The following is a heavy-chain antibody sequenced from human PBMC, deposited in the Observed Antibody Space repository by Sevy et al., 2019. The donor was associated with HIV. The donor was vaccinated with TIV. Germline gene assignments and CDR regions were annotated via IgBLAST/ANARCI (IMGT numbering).Heavy chain of an antibody. V-gene: IGHV3-23*01. Sequence: GGCLRLSCAASGFTFSSYAMTWVRQAPGKGLEWVSGISGRGGSTFYADSVKGRFTISRENSKNTLYLQVNSLSAEDAAVYYCARGAQGAFDIWGQGAMVTVSS. CDR3: ARGAQGAFDI. J-gene: IGHJ3*02. CDR1: GFTFSSYA. CDR2: ISGRGGST.